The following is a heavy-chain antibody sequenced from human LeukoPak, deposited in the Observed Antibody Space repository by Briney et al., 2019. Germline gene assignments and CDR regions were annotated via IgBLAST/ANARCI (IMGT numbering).Heavy chain of an antibody. J-gene: IGHJ4*02. Sequence: PSETLSLTCTVSGGSISSYYWSWIRQPPGKGLEWIGYIYYSGSTNYNPSLKSRVTISVDTSKNQFSLELSSVTAADTAVYYCARASSSRITMVQGGRFDYWGQGTLVTVSS. D-gene: IGHD3-10*01. CDR2: IYYSGST. CDR3: ARASSSRITMVQGGRFDY. CDR1: GGSISSYY. V-gene: IGHV4-59*01.